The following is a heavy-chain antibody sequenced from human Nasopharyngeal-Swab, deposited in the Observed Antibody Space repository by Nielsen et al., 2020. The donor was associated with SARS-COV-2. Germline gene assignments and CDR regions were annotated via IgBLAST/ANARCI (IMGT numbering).Heavy chain of an antibody. J-gene: IGHJ6*02. V-gene: IGHV7-4-1*02. CDR1: GYTFTSYA. D-gene: IGHD4-17*01. CDR3: ARPAQTTVTTLWYYYGMDV. Sequence: ASVKVSCKASGYTFTSYAMNWVRQAPGQGLEWMGWINTNTGNPTYAQGFTGRFVFSLDTSVSTAYLQISSLKAEDTAVYYCARPAQTTVTTLWYYYGMDVWGQGTTVTVSS. CDR2: INTNTGNP.